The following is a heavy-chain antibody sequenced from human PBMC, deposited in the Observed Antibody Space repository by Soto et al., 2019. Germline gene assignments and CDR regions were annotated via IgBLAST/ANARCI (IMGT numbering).Heavy chain of an antibody. J-gene: IGHJ6*04. Sequence: QVQLQESGPGLVKPSETLSLTCTVSGGSISSSYWSWIRQPPGKGLEWVGYVHYSGSTHYNPSLNSRITISLDTSNAQFSLKLTSVTAAGTAVYYCARHSTGLDGWGKGTTVTVSS. D-gene: IGHD3-9*01. V-gene: IGHV4-59*08. CDR2: VHYSGST. CDR3: ARHSTGLDG. CDR1: GGSISSSY.